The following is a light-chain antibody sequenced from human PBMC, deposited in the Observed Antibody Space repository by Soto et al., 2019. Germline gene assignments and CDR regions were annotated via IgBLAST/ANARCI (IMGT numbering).Light chain of an antibody. CDR3: SSYKSSSPYVV. CDR1: SSDVGGYNY. Sequence: QSALTQPASVSGSPGQSITISCTGTSSDVGGYNYVSWYQQHPGKAPKLMIYDVSNRPSGVSNRFSGSKSGTTASLTISGLQAEDEADYYCSSYKSSSPYVVFGGGTKLTVL. J-gene: IGLJ2*01. CDR2: DVS. V-gene: IGLV2-14*01.